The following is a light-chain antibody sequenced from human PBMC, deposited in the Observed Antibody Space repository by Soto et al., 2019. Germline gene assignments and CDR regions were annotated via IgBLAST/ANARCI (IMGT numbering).Light chain of an antibody. CDR2: EVT. V-gene: IGLV2-14*01. J-gene: IGLJ2*01. CDR1: SSDVGTYNF. CDR3: SSYKNTVV. Sequence: QSALTQPASVSGSPGQSITISCTGTSSDVGTYNFVPWYQHHPGKAPKLIIYEVTNRPSGVSNRFSGSKSGNTASLTISGLQADDEAYYYCSSYKNTVVFGGGTKLTVL.